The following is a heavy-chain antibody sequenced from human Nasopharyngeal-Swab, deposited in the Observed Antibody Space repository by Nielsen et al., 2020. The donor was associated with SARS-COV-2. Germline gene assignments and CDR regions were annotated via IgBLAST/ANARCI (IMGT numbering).Heavy chain of an antibody. CDR2: MYHDGRT. CDR3: AREFYYRFDY. J-gene: IGHJ4*02. D-gene: IGHD3-10*01. Sequence: WIRQPPGKGLEWVSVMYHDGRTYYTDSVKGRFTISRDNSKNTVYLRMNSLRAEDTAVYYCAREFYYRFDYWGQGTLVTVSS. V-gene: IGHV3-66*01.